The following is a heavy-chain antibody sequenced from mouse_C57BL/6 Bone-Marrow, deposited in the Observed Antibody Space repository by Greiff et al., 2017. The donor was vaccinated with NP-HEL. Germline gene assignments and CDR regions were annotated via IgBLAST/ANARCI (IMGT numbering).Heavy chain of an antibody. Sequence: EVQLQQSVAELVRPGASVKLSCTASGFNIKNTYMHWVKQRPEQGLEWIGRIDPANGNTKYAPKFQGKATITADTSSNTAYLQLSSLTSEDTAIYYCAREAQFSYYYGSSPNYAMDYWGQGTSVTVSS. CDR3: AREAQFSYYYGSSPNYAMDY. V-gene: IGHV14-3*01. CDR2: IDPANGNT. CDR1: GFNIKNTY. J-gene: IGHJ4*01. D-gene: IGHD1-1*01.